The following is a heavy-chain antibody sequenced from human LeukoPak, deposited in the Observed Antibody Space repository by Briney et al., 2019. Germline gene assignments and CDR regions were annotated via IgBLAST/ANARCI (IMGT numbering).Heavy chain of an antibody. CDR3: ARVDYDILFDP. Sequence: SETLSLTCTVSGASIRSGDYYWSWIRQPPGKGLEWIGYIYDSGSTYYNPSLKSRITISVDTSENRFSLKLSSVTAADTAVYYCARVDYDILFDPWGQGTLVTVSS. CDR2: IYDSGST. V-gene: IGHV4-30-4*01. CDR1: GASIRSGDYY. J-gene: IGHJ5*02. D-gene: IGHD3-9*01.